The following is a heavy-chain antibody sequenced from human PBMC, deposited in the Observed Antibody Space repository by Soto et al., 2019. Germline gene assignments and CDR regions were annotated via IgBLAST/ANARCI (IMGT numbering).Heavy chain of an antibody. CDR1: GGSISSYY. J-gene: IGHJ6*02. V-gene: IGHV4-59*12. CDR3: ARDRGGGDYYYGMDV. CDR2: IYYSGST. Sequence: SETLSLTCTVSGGSISSYYWSWIRQPPGKGLEWIGYIYYSGSTYYNPSLKSRVTISVDTSKNQFSLKLSSVTAADTAVYYCARDRGGGDYYYGMDVWGQGTTVTVSS. D-gene: IGHD3-10*01.